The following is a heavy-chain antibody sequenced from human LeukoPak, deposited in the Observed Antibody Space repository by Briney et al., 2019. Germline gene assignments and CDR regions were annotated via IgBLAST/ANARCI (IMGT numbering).Heavy chain of an antibody. Sequence: GGSLRLSCAASGFTFSSYGMHWVRQAPGKGLEWVAFIRYDGSNKYYADSVKGRFTISRDNSKNTLYLQMNSLRAEDTAVYYCAKDQGDIVVVPAADYYYYYMDVWGKGTTVTVSS. D-gene: IGHD2-2*01. CDR3: AKDQGDIVVVPAADYYYYYMDV. V-gene: IGHV3-30*02. CDR2: IRYDGSNK. J-gene: IGHJ6*03. CDR1: GFTFSSYG.